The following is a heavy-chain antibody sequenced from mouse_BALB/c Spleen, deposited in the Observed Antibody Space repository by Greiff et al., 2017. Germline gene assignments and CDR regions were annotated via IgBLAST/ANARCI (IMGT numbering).Heavy chain of an antibody. J-gene: IGHJ4*01. CDR1: GYTFTSYY. V-gene: IGHV1S81*02. CDR2: INPSNGGT. CDR3: TRAYGNYY. Sequence: VQLVESGAELVRPGSSVKISCKASGYTFTSYYMYWVKQRPGQGLEWIGEINPSNGGTNFNEKFKSKATLTVDKSSSTAYMQLSSLTSEDSAVYYCTRAYGNYYWGQGTSVTVSS. D-gene: IGHD2-1*01.